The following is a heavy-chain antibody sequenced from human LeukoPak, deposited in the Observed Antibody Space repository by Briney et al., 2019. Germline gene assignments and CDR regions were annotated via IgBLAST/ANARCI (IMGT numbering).Heavy chain of an antibody. CDR2: ISAYNGNT. CDR3: ARLRQEGYDFWTGCYYYYYMDV. Sequence: ASVKVSCKASGYTFTSYGISWVRQAPGQGLEWMGWISAYNGNTNYAQKLQGRVTMTTDTSTSTAYMELRSLRSDDTAVYYCARLRQEGYDFWTGCYYYYYMDVWGKGTTVTVSS. D-gene: IGHD3-3*01. CDR1: GYTFTSYG. J-gene: IGHJ6*03. V-gene: IGHV1-18*01.